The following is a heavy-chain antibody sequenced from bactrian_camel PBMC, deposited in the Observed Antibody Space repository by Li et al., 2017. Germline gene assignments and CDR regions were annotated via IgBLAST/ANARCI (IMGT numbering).Heavy chain of an antibody. CDR2: IDSEGDI. D-gene: IGHD1*01. Sequence: QLVESGGGTVQAGGSLRLTCTASGFDFAEADMSWYRQHPLNECELVSTIDSEGDIYYLDSVKDRFTISRDNTKNTVYLQMNNLKPEDTAVYYCAANGVAPCLTSTWRFGGAKNQGTQVTVS. J-gene: IGHJ4*01. CDR1: GFDFAEAD. V-gene: IGHV3S10*01.